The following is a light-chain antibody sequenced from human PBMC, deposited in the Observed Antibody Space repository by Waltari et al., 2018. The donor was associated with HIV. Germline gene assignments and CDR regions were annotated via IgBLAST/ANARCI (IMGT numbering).Light chain of an antibody. Sequence: SSELTQDPAVSVALGQTARITCQGDSTGNYFASWYQQKPGHAPVLVIYGKNNRPSGIPDRFSVSSSGTTASLIITGAQAEDEADYYCNSRDSSGVVFGGGTKLTVL. J-gene: IGLJ2*01. V-gene: IGLV3-19*01. CDR3: NSRDSSGVV. CDR1: STGNYF. CDR2: GKN.